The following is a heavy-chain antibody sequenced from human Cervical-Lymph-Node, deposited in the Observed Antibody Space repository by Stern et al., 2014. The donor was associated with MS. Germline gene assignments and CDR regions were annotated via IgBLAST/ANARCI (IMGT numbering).Heavy chain of an antibody. CDR3: ARHGNDYGDYERDPAPQYYYYGMDV. J-gene: IGHJ6*02. Sequence: QLVQSGAEVKKPGESLRISCKGSGYSFTSYWISWVRQMPGKGLEWMGRIDPSDSYTNYSPSFQGHVTISADKSISTAYLQWSSLKASDTAMYYCARHGNDYGDYERDPAPQYYYYGMDVWGQGTTVTVSS. CDR2: IDPSDSYT. V-gene: IGHV5-10-1*03. CDR1: GYSFTSYW. D-gene: IGHD4-17*01.